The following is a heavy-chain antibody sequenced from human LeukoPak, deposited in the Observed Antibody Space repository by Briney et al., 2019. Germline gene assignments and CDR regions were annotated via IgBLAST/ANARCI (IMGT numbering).Heavy chain of an antibody. D-gene: IGHD3-9*01. CDR2: IYPGDSDT. CDR1: GYSFTSYW. J-gene: IGHJ5*02. CDR3: ARLMDYDILTGYGGWFDP. Sequence: GESLKISCKGSGYSFTSYWIGWVRQMPGKGLEWMGIIYPGDSDTRYSPSFQGQVTISADKSISTAYLQWSSLKASDTAMYYCARLMDYDILTGYGGWFDPWGQGTLVTVSS. V-gene: IGHV5-51*01.